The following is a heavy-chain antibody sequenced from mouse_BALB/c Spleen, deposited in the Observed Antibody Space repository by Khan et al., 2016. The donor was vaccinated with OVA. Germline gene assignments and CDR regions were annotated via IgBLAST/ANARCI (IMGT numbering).Heavy chain of an antibody. D-gene: IGHD1-1*01. CDR2: ISSGSSTI. CDR3: ATYGWWD. J-gene: IGHJ1*01. V-gene: IGHV5-17*02. CDR1: GFTFSSFG. Sequence: EVELVESGGGLVQPGGSRKLSCAASGFTFSSFGMHWVRQAPEKGLEWVAYISSGSSTIYYADTVKGRFTISRDHPKNTLFLQMTSLMSEDTAMYYCATYGWWDWGAGTTVTVSS.